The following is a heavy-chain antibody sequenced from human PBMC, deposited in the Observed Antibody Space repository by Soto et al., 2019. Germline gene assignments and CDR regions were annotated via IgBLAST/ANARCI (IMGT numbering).Heavy chain of an antibody. J-gene: IGHJ4*02. V-gene: IGHV3-23*01. Sequence: EVQPLESGGGFIQPGGSVILSCAPSGIIFSNYAMSSRRQARGKGLETVAAISGSGADTYYTESVKGRFTIARDNFNSTLYRQMNSLGAEDTAVYYGAKDTGRGGGSVFDYWGQGTLVTVSS. CDR3: AKDTGRGGGSVFDY. D-gene: IGHD2-15*01. CDR2: ISGSGADT. CDR1: GIIFSNYA.